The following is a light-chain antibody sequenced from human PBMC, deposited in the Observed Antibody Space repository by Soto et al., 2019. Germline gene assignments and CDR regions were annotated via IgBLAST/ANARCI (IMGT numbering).Light chain of an antibody. CDR1: SSNIGSNT. V-gene: IGLV1-44*01. CDR3: EACHDSLNGVV. Sequence: QSVLTQPPSASGTPGQRVTISCSGSSSNIGSNTINWYQHLPGTAPKLLIYTNNQRHSGVPDRFSGSKSGTSASLALSALQSEDEVDYYCEACHDSLNGVVFVGGTTRTVL. J-gene: IGLJ2*01. CDR2: TNN.